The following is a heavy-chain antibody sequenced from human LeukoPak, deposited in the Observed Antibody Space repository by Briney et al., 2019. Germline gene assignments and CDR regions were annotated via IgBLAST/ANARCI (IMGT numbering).Heavy chain of an antibody. CDR3: VREVFSDRRIDY. Sequence: SETLSLTCTGSGDSISGYYWSWIRQPPGKGLEWIGHIYYFGSTNYNPSLKSRVTISVDTSKNQFSLKLSSVTAADTAVYYCVREVFSDRRIDYWGQGTLVTVSS. V-gene: IGHV4-59*01. CDR1: GDSISGYY. D-gene: IGHD1-14*01. J-gene: IGHJ4*02. CDR2: IYYFGST.